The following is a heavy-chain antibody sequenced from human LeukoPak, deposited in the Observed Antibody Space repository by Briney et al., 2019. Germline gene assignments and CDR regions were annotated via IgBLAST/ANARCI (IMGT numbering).Heavy chain of an antibody. CDR2: IYYSGST. CDR3: ARGRYDILTGRLVYFDY. J-gene: IGHJ4*02. CDR1: GGSISSYY. D-gene: IGHD3-9*01. V-gene: IGHV4-59*01. Sequence: PSQTLSLTCTVSGGSISSYYWSWIRQPPGKGLEWIGYIYYSGSTNYNPSLKSRVTISVDTSKNQFSLKLSSVTAADTAVYYCARGRYDILTGRLVYFDYWGQGTLVTVSS.